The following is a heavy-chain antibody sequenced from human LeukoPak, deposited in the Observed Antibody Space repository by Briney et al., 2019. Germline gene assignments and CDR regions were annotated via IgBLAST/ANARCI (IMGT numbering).Heavy chain of an antibody. J-gene: IGHJ6*03. Sequence: SETLSLTCNVSGGSISSYYWSWIRQPPGKGLEWIGYIYYSGSTNYNPSLKSRVTISVDTSKNQFSLKLSSVTAADTAVYYCARGAPSIFGVVINYYYYYYMDVWGKGTTVTVSS. CDR2: IYYSGST. D-gene: IGHD3-3*01. V-gene: IGHV4-59*01. CDR3: ARGAPSIFGVVINYYYYYYMDV. CDR1: GGSISSYY.